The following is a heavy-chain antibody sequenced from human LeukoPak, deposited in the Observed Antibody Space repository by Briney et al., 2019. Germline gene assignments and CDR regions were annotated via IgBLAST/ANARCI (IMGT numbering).Heavy chain of an antibody. Sequence: LPGRSLRLSCAGSGFTFDDYAMHWVRQTPGKGLEWVSGISRNSGNIAYADFVGGRFTISRDNAKNSLSLQMNSLSDEDTAVYYCAKDAYGGATFFYYMDVWGKGTTVTVSS. D-gene: IGHD2/OR15-2a*01. CDR3: AKDAYGGATFFYYMDV. CDR1: GFTFDDYA. V-gene: IGHV3-9*01. CDR2: ISRNSGNI. J-gene: IGHJ6*03.